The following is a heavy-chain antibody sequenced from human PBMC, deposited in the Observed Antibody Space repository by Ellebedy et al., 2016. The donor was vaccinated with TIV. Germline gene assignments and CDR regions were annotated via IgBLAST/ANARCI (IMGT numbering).Heavy chain of an antibody. Sequence: PGGSLRLSCAGFGFSFSSHWMSWVRQAPGKGLQWVANIKPDGSEKYYVASVKGRFTISRDNAKNSLYLQMKTLGAEDTAVYYWARDGDGPLGIAVAGGDYWGQGIVVTVSS. CDR3: ARDGDGPLGIAVAGGDY. D-gene: IGHD6-19*01. V-gene: IGHV3-7*03. J-gene: IGHJ4*02. CDR2: IKPDGSEK. CDR1: GFSFSSHW.